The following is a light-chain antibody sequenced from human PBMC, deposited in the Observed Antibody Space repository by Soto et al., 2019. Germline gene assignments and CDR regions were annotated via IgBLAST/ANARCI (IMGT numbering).Light chain of an antibody. CDR1: TGAVTSGNY. J-gene: IGLJ7*01. CDR3: LLFYGGAHAV. CDR2: NTG. V-gene: IGLV7-43*01. Sequence: QTVVTQEPSLTVSTGGPVTLTCAYSTGAVTSGNYPNWFQQKPGQAPRPLIYNTGDKHSWTPARFSGSLLGGKAALTLSNVQPEDEADYYCLLFYGGAHAVFGGGTQLTVL.